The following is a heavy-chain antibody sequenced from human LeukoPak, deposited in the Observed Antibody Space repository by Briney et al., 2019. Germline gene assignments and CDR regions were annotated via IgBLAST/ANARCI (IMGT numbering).Heavy chain of an antibody. V-gene: IGHV3-30*18. J-gene: IGHJ3*02. CDR1: GFTLSSYG. CDR3: AKEWGAGSDAFDI. D-gene: IGHD1-26*01. Sequence: GRSLRLSCAASGFTLSSYGMHWVRQAPGKGLEWVAVISYDGSNKYYADSVKGRFTISRDNSKNTLYLQMNSLRAEDTAVYYCAKEWGAGSDAFDIWGQGTMVTVSS. CDR2: ISYDGSNK.